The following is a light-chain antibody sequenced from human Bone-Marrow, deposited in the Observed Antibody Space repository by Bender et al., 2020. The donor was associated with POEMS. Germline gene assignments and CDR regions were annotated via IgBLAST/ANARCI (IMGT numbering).Light chain of an antibody. J-gene: IGLJ2*01. CDR3: CLYAGSSTLV. V-gene: IGLV2-23*02. CDR2: EVS. CDR1: NSDVGGYKF. Sequence: QSALTQPASVSGSPGQSITMSCSGSNSDVGGYKFVSWYQQHPGKAPKLMIYEVSKRPSGVSNRFSGSKSGNTASLTISGLQAEDEADYYCCLYAGSSTLVFGGGTKLTVL.